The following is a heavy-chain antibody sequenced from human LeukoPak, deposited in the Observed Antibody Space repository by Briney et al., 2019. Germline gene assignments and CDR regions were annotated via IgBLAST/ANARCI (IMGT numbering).Heavy chain of an antibody. D-gene: IGHD6-6*01. CDR1: GFTFSDYY. Sequence: GGSLRLSCAASGFTFSDYYMSWIRQAPGKGLEWVSYISGSGSPIYYADSMKGRFTISRDNAKNSLYLQMNSLRADDTAVYYCARGRGAARHFDYWGQGTLVTVSS. J-gene: IGHJ4*02. CDR2: ISGSGSPI. V-gene: IGHV3-11*04. CDR3: ARGRGAARHFDY.